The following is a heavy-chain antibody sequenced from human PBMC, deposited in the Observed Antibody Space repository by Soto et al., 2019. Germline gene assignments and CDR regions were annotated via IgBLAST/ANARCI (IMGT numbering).Heavy chain of an antibody. CDR2: IYYSGTT. D-gene: IGHD1-26*01. V-gene: IGHV4-59*08. CDR3: AGRWVRVFDY. J-gene: IGHJ4*02. Sequence: QLQLQESGPGLWKPSETLSLTCTVSGVSISSYYWSWIRKPPGKELECFGYIYYSGTTNYNPSLKSRAIIDVDTYKIQLSLQLSSVSVAETAVYFGAGRWVRVFDYWRQGALVTVSS. CDR1: GVSISSYY.